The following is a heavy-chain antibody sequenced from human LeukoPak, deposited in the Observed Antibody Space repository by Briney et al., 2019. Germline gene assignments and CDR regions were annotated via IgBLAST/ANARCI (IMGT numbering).Heavy chain of an antibody. CDR3: AKDPSYDYGDFDI. CDR1: GFTFSSYA. Sequence: SGGSLRLSCAASGFTFSSYAMSWVRQAPGKGLEWVSAISGSGGSTYYADSVKGRFTISRDNSKNTLYPQMNSLRAEDTAVYYCAKDPSYDYGDFDIWGQGTMVTVSS. CDR2: ISGSGGST. J-gene: IGHJ3*02. V-gene: IGHV3-23*01. D-gene: IGHD4-17*01.